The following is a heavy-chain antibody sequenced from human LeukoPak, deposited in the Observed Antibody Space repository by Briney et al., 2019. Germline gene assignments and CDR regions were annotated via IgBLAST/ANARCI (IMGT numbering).Heavy chain of an antibody. CDR1: GYSFTSYW. CDR2: IQPGDSDT. D-gene: IGHD3-22*01. V-gene: IGHV5-51*01. Sequence: GGALQISCEGSGYSFTSYWIGWVRQLPGKGLEWMGIIQPGDSDTRYSQSFQGQVTNSAHKSISTAYLQWSRLKASDTAMYYCARRACHDSGGTRPNYFDYWGQGTLVTVSS. J-gene: IGHJ4*02. CDR3: ARRACHDSGGTRPNYFDY.